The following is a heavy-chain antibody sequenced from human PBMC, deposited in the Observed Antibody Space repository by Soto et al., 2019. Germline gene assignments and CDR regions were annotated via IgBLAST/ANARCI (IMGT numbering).Heavy chain of an antibody. V-gene: IGHV3-23*01. J-gene: IGHJ5*02. D-gene: IGHD5-18*01. CDR2: ISGSGGST. CDR3: AKVMVKNWFDP. Sequence: GGSLRLSCGGSGFTFSTYNLNWVRQAPGKGLEWVSAISGSGGSTYYADSVKGRFTISRDNSKNTLYLQMSSLRAEDTAVYYCAKVMVKNWFDPWGQGTLVTVSS. CDR1: GFTFSTYN.